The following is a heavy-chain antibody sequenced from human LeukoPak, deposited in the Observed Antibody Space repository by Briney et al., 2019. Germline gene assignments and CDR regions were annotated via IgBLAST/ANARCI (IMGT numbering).Heavy chain of an antibody. V-gene: IGHV4-61*01. J-gene: IGHJ6*02. CDR3: ARDISKETDDYYYYGMDV. CDR1: GGSFSSGSYY. Sequence: SETLSLTCTVSGGSFSSGSYYWSWIRQPPGRGLERIGYIYYSGSTNYNPSLKSRVTISVDTSKNQFSLKLSSVTAADTAVYYCARDISKETDDYYYYGMDVWGQGTTVTVSS. CDR2: IYYSGST. D-gene: IGHD1-14*01.